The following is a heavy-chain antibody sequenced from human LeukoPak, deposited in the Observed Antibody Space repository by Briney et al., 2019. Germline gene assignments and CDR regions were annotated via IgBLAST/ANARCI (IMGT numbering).Heavy chain of an antibody. V-gene: IGHV4-59*01. CDR1: GGSISTYY. CDR2: IHYSGST. CDR3: ARTGIVGATPDY. J-gene: IGHJ4*02. D-gene: IGHD1-26*01. Sequence: SETLSLTCTVSGGSISTYYWSWIRQPPGKGLEWIGYIHYSGSTNYNPSLKSRVTISVDTSKNQFSLKLSSVTAADTAVYYCARTGIVGATPDYWGQGTLVTVSS.